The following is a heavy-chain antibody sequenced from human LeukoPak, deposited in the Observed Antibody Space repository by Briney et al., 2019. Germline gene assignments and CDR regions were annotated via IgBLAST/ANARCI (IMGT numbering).Heavy chain of an antibody. Sequence: SETLSLTCTVSGGSISSYYGSWIRQPPGKGLEWIGYIYYSGSTNYNPSLKSRVTISVDTSKNQFSLKLSSVTAADTAVYYCVRWNYYYGSGSYSHFDYWGQGTLVTVSS. CDR3: VRWNYYYGSGSYSHFDY. CDR1: GGSISSYY. J-gene: IGHJ4*02. D-gene: IGHD3-10*01. V-gene: IGHV4-59*01. CDR2: IYYSGST.